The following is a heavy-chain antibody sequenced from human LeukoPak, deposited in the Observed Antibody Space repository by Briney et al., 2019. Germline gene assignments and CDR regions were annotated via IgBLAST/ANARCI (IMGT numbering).Heavy chain of an antibody. V-gene: IGHV3-9*01. D-gene: IGHD5-12*01. CDR2: ISWNSGSI. Sequence: PGGSLRLSCAASGFTFDDYAMHWVRQAPGKGLEWVSGISWNSGSIGYADSVKGRFTISRDNAKNSLYLQMNSLRAEDTALYYCAKIKGRGYSGYDGFDYWGQGTLVTVSS. J-gene: IGHJ4*02. CDR3: AKIKGRGYSGYDGFDY. CDR1: GFTFDDYA.